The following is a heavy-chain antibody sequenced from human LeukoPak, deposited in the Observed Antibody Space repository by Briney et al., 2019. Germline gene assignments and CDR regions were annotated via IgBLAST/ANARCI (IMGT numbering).Heavy chain of an antibody. CDR3: TRHSDTYCSRANCYVDNFYGLDV. CDR2: IRSRDNSYLP. CDR1: GFSFSGSA. J-gene: IGHJ6*02. V-gene: IGHV3-73*01. D-gene: IGHD2-2*01. Sequence: GGPLRLPCAASGFSFSGSAMLWLPQASGKGLEGVGRIRSRDNSYLPAYAAAVTGRFIISREDSSNTAYLQMNSLTTEDTAVYYCTRHSDTYCSRANCYVDNFYGLDVWGQGTRVTVSS.